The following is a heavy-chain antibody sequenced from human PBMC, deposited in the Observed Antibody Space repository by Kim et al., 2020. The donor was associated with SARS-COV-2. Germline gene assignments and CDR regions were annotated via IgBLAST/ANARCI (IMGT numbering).Heavy chain of an antibody. Sequence: SETLSLTCAVYGGSFSNYYWTWIRQPPGKGLEWIGDINHSGSTNYNPSLKSRVTISVDTSKNQFSLKLSSVTAAETAVYYCARLPTNALAYWGPGTLDTVSS. J-gene: IGHJ4*02. V-gene: IGHV4-34*01. CDR2: INHSGST. CDR1: GGSFSNYY. D-gene: IGHD2-2*01. CDR3: ARLPTNALAY.